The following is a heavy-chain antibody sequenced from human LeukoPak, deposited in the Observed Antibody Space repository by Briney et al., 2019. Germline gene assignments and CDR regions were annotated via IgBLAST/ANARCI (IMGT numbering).Heavy chain of an antibody. CDR1: GYTFTSYA. CDR3: ARDGYYGSGSYPNWFDP. J-gene: IGHJ5*02. Sequence: ASVKVSCKASGYTFTSYAMNWVRQAPGQGLEWMGWINTNTGNPTYAQGFTGRFVSSLDTSVSTAYLQISSLKAEDTAVYYCARDGYYGSGSYPNWFDPWGQGTLVTVSS. V-gene: IGHV7-4-1*02. CDR2: INTNTGNP. D-gene: IGHD3-10*01.